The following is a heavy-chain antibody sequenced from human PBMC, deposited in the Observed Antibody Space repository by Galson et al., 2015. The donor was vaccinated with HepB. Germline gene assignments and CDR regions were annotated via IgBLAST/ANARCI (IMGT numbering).Heavy chain of an antibody. J-gene: IGHJ3*02. D-gene: IGHD6-19*01. V-gene: IGHV3-23*01. CDR2: ISGSGGST. CDR1: GFTFSSYA. Sequence: SLRLSCAASGFTFSSYAMSWVRQAPGKGLEWVSAISGSGGSTYYADSVKGRFTISRDNSKNTLYLQMNSLRAEDTAVYYCAKVYTYSSGWTPVRSGGSQHTAFDIWGQGTMVTVSS. CDR3: AKVYTYSSGWTPVRSGGSQHTAFDI.